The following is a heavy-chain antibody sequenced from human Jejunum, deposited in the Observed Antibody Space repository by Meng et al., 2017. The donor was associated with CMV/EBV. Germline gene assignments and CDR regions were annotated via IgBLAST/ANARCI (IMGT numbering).Heavy chain of an antibody. Sequence: SLPCTFSGGSFSSCYYTWIRQPPWKGLEWIGSVSYTGGINYSPSHKSRVTISIDTSQNQFSLKLRSVTAADTAVYFCARGSYYFDYWGQGTLVTVSS. J-gene: IGHJ4*02. CDR1: GGSFSSCY. CDR3: ARGSYYFDY. V-gene: IGHV4-59*01. CDR2: VSYTGGI.